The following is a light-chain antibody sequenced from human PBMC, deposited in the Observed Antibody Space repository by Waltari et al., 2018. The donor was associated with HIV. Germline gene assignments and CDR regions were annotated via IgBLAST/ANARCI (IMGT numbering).Light chain of an antibody. Sequence: QSVLAQPPSASGTPGQRVTISCSGSRSNIGSNSVNWYQHFPGTAPKLLIYGDSRRPSGVPARFSGSKFGTSASLVITGLQSGDEADYYCSTWDDRLNGPVVFGGGTRLTVL. CDR1: RSNIGSNS. J-gene: IGLJ2*01. V-gene: IGLV1-44*01. CDR3: STWDDRLNGPVV. CDR2: GDS.